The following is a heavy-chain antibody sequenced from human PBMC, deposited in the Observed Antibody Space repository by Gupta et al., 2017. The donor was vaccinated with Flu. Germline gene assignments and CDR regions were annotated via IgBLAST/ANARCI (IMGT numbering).Heavy chain of an antibody. D-gene: IGHD3-22*01. J-gene: IGHJ4*02. CDR1: DYA. V-gene: IGHV3-9*01. CDR3: ANVGGYDYDKF. CDR2: ISWNSGSI. Sequence: DYAMYWVRQVPGKGLEWVAGISWNSGSIGYADSVKGRFTISRDNAKNSLYLQMNSLRVEDTALYDCANVGGYDYDKFWGQGTLGTVSS.